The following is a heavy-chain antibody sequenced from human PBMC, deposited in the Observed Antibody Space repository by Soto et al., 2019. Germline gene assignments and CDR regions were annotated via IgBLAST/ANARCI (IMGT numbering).Heavy chain of an antibody. J-gene: IGHJ6*02. D-gene: IGHD3-9*01. CDR2: IKQDGSEK. Sequence: GGSLRLSCAACGFTFSSYWMSWVRQAPGKGLEWVANIKQDGSEKYYVDSVKGRFTISRDNAKNSLYLQMNSLRAEDTAVYYCARDGKVLRYFDWLPPHYYYYGMDVWGQGTTVTVSS. CDR3: ARDGKVLRYFDWLPPHYYYYGMDV. V-gene: IGHV3-7*01. CDR1: GFTFSSYW.